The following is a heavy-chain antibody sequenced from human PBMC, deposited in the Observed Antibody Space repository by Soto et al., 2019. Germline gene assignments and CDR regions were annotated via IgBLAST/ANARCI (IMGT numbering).Heavy chain of an antibody. V-gene: IGHV1-69*01. CDR3: APKGGITIFGVVIIRDYYYYGMDV. D-gene: IGHD3-3*01. Sequence: QVQLVQSGAEVKKPGSSVKVSCKASGGTFSSYAISWVRQAPGQGLEWMGGIIPIFGTANYAQKFQGRVTITADESTSTAYMELSSLRSEDTAVYYCAPKGGITIFGVVIIRDYYYYGMDVWGQGTTVTVSS. CDR1: GGTFSSYA. CDR2: IIPIFGTA. J-gene: IGHJ6*02.